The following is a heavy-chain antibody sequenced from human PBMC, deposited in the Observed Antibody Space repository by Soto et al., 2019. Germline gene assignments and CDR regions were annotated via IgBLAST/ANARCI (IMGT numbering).Heavy chain of an antibody. CDR2: IWYDGSNT. J-gene: IGHJ6*03. D-gene: IGHD3-3*01. Sequence: QVQLVESGGGVVQPGRSLRLSCAASGFTFSSYGMHWVRQAPGKGLEWVALIWYDGSNTYYADSVKGRFTISRDNSKNTLYLQMYSLRADDTAVYYCARGSGHYYYYMAVWGKGTTVTVSS. V-gene: IGHV3-33*01. CDR1: GFTFSSYG. CDR3: ARGSGHYYYYMAV.